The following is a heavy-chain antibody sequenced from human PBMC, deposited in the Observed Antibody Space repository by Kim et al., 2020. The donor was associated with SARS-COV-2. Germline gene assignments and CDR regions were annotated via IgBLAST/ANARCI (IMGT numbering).Heavy chain of an antibody. J-gene: IGHJ3*02. Sequence: GESLKISCKGSGYSFTSYWISWVRQMPGKGLEWMGRIDPSDSYTNYSPSFQGHVTISADKSISTAYLQWSSLKASDTAMYYCARHRHDLYYYGSGSHAFDIWGQGTMVTVSS. CDR1: GYSFTSYW. D-gene: IGHD3-10*01. CDR3: ARHRHDLYYYGSGSHAFDI. CDR2: IDPSDSYT. V-gene: IGHV5-10-1*01.